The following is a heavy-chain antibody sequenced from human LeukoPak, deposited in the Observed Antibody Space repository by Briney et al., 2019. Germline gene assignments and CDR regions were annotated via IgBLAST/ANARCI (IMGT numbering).Heavy chain of an antibody. J-gene: IGHJ4*02. V-gene: IGHV4-39*07. CDR2: IYYSGST. D-gene: IGHD6-13*01. Sequence: PSEALSLTCTVSGGSISSSNNYWGWIRQPPGKGLEWIGSIYYSGSTYYNPSLKSRVTISVDTSKTQFSLKLSSVTAADTAVYYCARESVSGYSSSWSDYWGQGTLVTVSS. CDR1: GGSISSSNNY. CDR3: ARESVSGYSSSWSDY.